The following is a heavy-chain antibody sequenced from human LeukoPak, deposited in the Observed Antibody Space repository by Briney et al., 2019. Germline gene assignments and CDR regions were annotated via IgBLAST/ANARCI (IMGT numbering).Heavy chain of an antibody. CDR3: ARGPHARIYDILTGFDY. CDR2: IKPNSGGT. Sequence: GASVKVSCKASGYTFTGHSMYWVRQAPGQGLEWMGWIKPNSGGTNYAQKFQGRVTMTRDTSISTAYMELSRLRSDDTAVYYCARGPHARIYDILTGFDYWGQGTLVTVSS. CDR1: GYTFTGHS. J-gene: IGHJ4*02. D-gene: IGHD3-9*01. V-gene: IGHV1-2*02.